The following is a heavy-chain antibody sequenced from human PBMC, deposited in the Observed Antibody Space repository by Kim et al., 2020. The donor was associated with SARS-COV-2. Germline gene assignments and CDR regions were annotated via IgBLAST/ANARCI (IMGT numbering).Heavy chain of an antibody. Sequence: SETLSLTCTVSGGSISSYYWSWIRQPPGKGLEWIGYIYYSGSTNYNPSLKSRVTISVDTSKNQFSLKLSSVTAADTAVYYCARLRYSGYDSRYYYYYGMDVWGQGTTVTVSS. J-gene: IGHJ6*02. CDR3: ARLRYSGYDSRYYYYYGMDV. CDR2: IYYSGST. CDR1: GGSISSYY. D-gene: IGHD5-12*01. V-gene: IGHV4-59*13.